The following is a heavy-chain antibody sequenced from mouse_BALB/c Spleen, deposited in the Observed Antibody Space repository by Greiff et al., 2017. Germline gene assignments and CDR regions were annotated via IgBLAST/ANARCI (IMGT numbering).Heavy chain of an antibody. J-gene: IGHJ3*01. Sequence: EVKLMESGGGLVQPGGSRKLSCAASGFTFSSFGMHWVRQAPEKGLEWVAYISSGSSTIYYADTVKGRFTISRDNPKNTLFLQMTSLRSEDTAMYYCARGYDGSWFAYWGQGTLVTVSA. CDR2: ISSGSSTI. D-gene: IGHD2-3*01. CDR1: GFTFSSFG. CDR3: ARGYDGSWFAY. V-gene: IGHV5-17*02.